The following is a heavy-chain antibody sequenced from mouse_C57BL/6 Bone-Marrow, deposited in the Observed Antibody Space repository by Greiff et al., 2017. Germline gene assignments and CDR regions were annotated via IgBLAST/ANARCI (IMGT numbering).Heavy chain of an antibody. CDR2: IDPYDSYT. J-gene: IGHJ3*01. V-gene: IGHV1-69*01. CDR3: ARDNYGSSYWYSY. Sequence: VQLQQPGAELVMPGASVKLSCKASGYTFTSYWMHWVKQRPGKGLEWIGEIDPYDSYTNYNQKFKGKSTLTVDKSSSTAYMQLSSLTAEYSAVYYCARDNYGSSYWYSYWVQGTLVSVSA. CDR1: GYTFTSYW. D-gene: IGHD1-1*01.